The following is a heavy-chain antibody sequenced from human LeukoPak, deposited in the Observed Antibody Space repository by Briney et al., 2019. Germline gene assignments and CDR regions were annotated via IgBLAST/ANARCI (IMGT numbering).Heavy chain of an antibody. CDR1: GGSISSGDYY. CDR3: AREPRIAAAGTAFDF. D-gene: IGHD6-13*01. CDR2: IYYSGST. J-gene: IGHJ4*02. Sequence: SETLSLTCTVSGGSISSGDYYWSWIRQPPGKGLEWIGYIYYSGSTYYNPSLKSRVTISVDTSKNQFSLKLSSVTAADTAVYYCAREPRIAAAGTAFDFWGQGTLVTVCS. V-gene: IGHV4-30-4*08.